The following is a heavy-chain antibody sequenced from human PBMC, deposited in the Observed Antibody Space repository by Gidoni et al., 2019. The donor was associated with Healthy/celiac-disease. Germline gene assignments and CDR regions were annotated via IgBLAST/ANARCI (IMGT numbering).Heavy chain of an antibody. CDR1: GFTFGDYA. CDR2: IRSKAYGGTT. CDR3: TRDEYYYDSSGTPPA. D-gene: IGHD3-22*01. J-gene: IGHJ1*01. V-gene: IGHV3-49*04. Sequence: EVQLVESGGGLVQPGRSLRLSCTASGFTFGDYAMSWVRQAPGKGLEWVGFIRSKAYGGTTEYAASVKGRFTISRDDSKSIAYLQMNSLKTEDTAVYYCTRDEYYYDSSGTPPAWGQGTLVTVSS.